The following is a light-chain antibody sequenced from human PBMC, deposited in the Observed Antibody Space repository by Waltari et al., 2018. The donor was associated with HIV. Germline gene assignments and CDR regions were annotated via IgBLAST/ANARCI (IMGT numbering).Light chain of an antibody. CDR3: AAWDDSLHGGV. CDR1: SSNLGSNA. V-gene: IGLV1-44*01. J-gene: IGLJ1*01. Sequence: QSELTQPPSASGTPGQRVTFSCSGSSSNLGSNAVNWYQHLPGTAPKRLIDNNNQRPSGVPDRFSGSKAGTSASLAITGLQSEDEADYYCAAWDDSLHGGVFGTGTKVTVL. CDR2: NNN.